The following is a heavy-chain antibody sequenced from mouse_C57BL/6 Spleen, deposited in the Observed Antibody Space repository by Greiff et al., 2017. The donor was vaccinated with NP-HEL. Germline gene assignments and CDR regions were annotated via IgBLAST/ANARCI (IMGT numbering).Heavy chain of an antibody. V-gene: IGHV5-4*03. CDR1: GFTFSSYA. Sequence: EVKLMESGGGLVKPGGSLKLSCAASGFTFSSYAMSWVRQTPEKRLEWVATISDGGSYTYYPANVKGRFTISRDNAKNNLYLQMSHLKSEDTAMYYCARGGYGSSSYAMDYWGQGTSVTVSS. CDR3: ARGGYGSSSYAMDY. D-gene: IGHD1-1*01. CDR2: ISDGGSYT. J-gene: IGHJ4*01.